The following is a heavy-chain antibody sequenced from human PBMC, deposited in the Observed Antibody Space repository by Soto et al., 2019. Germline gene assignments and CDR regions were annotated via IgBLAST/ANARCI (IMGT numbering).Heavy chain of an antibody. CDR1: GFTFSNYA. J-gene: IGHJ5*02. CDR3: VKVPTDDDATSGRFDP. D-gene: IGHD1-1*01. V-gene: IGHV3-23*01. CDR2: ISGSGRSS. Sequence: EVQLLESGGTLLQPGGSLRLSCAASGFTFSNYAMTWVRQAPGKGLEWVSSISGSGRSSYYAESLKGRFAISRDNSKNTLYLQMYGLRAGDTAVYLCVKVPTDDDATSGRFDPWGQGTLVTVSS.